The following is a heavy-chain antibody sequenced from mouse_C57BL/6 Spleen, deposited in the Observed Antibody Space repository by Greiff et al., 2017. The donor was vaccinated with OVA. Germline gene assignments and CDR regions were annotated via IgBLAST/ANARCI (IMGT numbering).Heavy chain of an antibody. CDR2: IYPGSGNT. CDR1: GYTFTDYY. CDR3: ARGPYYSYFDY. J-gene: IGHJ2*01. Sequence: QVHVKQSGPELVKPGASVKISCKASGYTFTDYYINWVKQRPGQGLEWIGWIYPGSGNTKYNEKFKGKATLTVDTSSSTAYMQLSSLTSEDSAVYFCARGPYYSYFDYWGQGTTLTVSS. D-gene: IGHD1-1*01. V-gene: IGHV1-84*01.